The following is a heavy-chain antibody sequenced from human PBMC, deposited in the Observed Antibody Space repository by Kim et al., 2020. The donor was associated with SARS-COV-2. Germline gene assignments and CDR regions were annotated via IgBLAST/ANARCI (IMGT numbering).Heavy chain of an antibody. Sequence: GGSLRLSCAASGFTFSSYAMSWVRQAPGKGLEWVSSLSGSGATTYYADSVKDRFTISRDNSKNTLFLQMNSLRADDTAVYYCAKDYGGRYYTGYFDYWGQGTLVTVSS. CDR1: GFTFSSYA. V-gene: IGHV3-23*01. D-gene: IGHD1-26*01. J-gene: IGHJ4*02. CDR3: AKDYGGRYYTGYFDY. CDR2: LSGSGATT.